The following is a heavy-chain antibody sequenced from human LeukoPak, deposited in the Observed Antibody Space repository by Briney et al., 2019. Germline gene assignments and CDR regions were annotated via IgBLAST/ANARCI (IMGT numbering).Heavy chain of an antibody. Sequence: PSETLSLTCTVSGGSISSGDYYWSWIRQPPGKGLEWIGYIYYSGSTYYNPSLKSRVTISVDTSKNQFSLKLSSVTAADTAVYYCARDVSGSYHDYWGQGTLVTVSS. V-gene: IGHV4-30-4*08. D-gene: IGHD1-26*01. J-gene: IGHJ4*02. CDR1: GGSISSGDYY. CDR2: IYYSGST. CDR3: ARDVSGSYHDY.